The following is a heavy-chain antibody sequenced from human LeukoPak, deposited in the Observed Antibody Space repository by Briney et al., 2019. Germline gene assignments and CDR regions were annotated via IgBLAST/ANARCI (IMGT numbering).Heavy chain of an antibody. CDR3: AKDRDYYDSSGYQPIGY. Sequence: GGSRRLSCAAPGCTFRSYAMTWVPQAPGKGLEWVSRISGSGGSTYYADSVKGRFNISRDNSKNTLYLQMNSLRAEDTAVYYCAKDRDYYDSSGYQPIGYWGQGTLVTVSS. CDR2: ISGSGGST. D-gene: IGHD3-22*01. J-gene: IGHJ4*02. CDR1: GCTFRSYA. V-gene: IGHV3-23*01.